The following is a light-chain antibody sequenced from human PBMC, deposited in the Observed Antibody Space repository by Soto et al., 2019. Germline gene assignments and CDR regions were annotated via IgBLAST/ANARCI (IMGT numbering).Light chain of an antibody. CDR2: GNS. V-gene: IGLV1-40*01. Sequence: QSVLTQPPSVSAAPGQRVTISCTGSSSNIGAGYDVHWYQQLPGTAPKLLIYGNSNRPSGVPDRFPGSKSGTSASLAITWLQAEDEADYYCQSFDSSRSAFYVFGTGTKVPAL. J-gene: IGLJ1*01. CDR3: QSFDSSRSAFYV. CDR1: SSNIGAGYD.